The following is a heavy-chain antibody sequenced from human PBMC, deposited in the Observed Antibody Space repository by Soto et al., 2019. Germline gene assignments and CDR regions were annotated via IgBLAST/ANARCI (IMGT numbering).Heavy chain of an antibody. J-gene: IGHJ4*02. V-gene: IGHV3-73*01. D-gene: IGHD6-19*01. CDR1: GFTFSGSG. Sequence: HPGGSLRLSXAASGFTFSGSGIHWVRQASGKGLEWDGRIRTKTNNYATAYAASVKGRFTISRDDSKNMAYLQMNSLKTEDTAVYYCTAMAGIDYWGQGTLVTVSS. CDR2: IRTKTNNYAT. CDR3: TAMAGIDY.